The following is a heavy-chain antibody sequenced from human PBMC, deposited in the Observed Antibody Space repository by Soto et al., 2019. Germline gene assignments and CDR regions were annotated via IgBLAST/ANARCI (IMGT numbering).Heavy chain of an antibody. CDR2: IIPTFGTA. Sequence: QVQLVQSGAEVKKPVSSVKVSCKASGGTFSSYAISWVRQAPGQGLEWRGGIIPTFGTANYAQKFQGRVTITADEYTSTAYMELSSLRSEDTAVHYCARHSCCSTPNYSYGMDFWGQGTTVTVSS. V-gene: IGHV1-69*01. CDR1: GGTFSSYA. J-gene: IGHJ6*02. CDR3: ARHSCCSTPNYSYGMDF. D-gene: IGHD2-15*01.